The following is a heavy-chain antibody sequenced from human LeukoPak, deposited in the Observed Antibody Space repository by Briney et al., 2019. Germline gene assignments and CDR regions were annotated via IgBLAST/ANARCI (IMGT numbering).Heavy chain of an antibody. CDR1: GGSFSGYY. D-gene: IGHD2-2*01. J-gene: IGHJ6*03. Sequence: ASETLSLTCAVYGGSFSGYYWSWIRQPPGKGLEWIGEINHSGSTNYNPSLKSRVTISVDTSKNQFSLKLSSVTAADTAVYYCARGYRAMRYYYYYYYMDVWGKGITVTVSS. CDR3: ARGYRAMRYYYYYYYMDV. V-gene: IGHV4-34*01. CDR2: INHSGST.